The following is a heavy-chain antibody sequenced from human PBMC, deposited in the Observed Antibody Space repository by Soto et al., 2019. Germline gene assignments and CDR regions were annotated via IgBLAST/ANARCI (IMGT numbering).Heavy chain of an antibody. CDR1: GGSISSYY. Sequence: SETLSLTCTVSGGSISSYYWSWIRQPPGKGLEWIGYIYYSGSTNYNPSPKSRVTISVDTSKNQFSLKLSSVTAADTAVYYCARGREVGDFDYWGQGTLVTVSS. V-gene: IGHV4-59*01. D-gene: IGHD3-16*01. CDR2: IYYSGST. J-gene: IGHJ4*02. CDR3: ARGREVGDFDY.